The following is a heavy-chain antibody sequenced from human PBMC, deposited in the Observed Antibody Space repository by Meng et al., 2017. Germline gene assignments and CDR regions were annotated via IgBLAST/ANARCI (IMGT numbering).Heavy chain of an antibody. D-gene: IGHD4-17*01. V-gene: IGHV1-2*06. J-gene: IGHJ4*02. CDR1: GYTFTGYY. Sequence: QGELVQSGAEVEKPGALVKGSCKASGYTFTGYYMHWVRQAPGQGLEWMGRINPNSGGTNYAQKYQGRVTMTRDTSISTAYMELSRLRSDDTAVYYCARDDYGDYFDYWGQGTLVTVSS. CDR3: ARDDYGDYFDY. CDR2: INPNSGGT.